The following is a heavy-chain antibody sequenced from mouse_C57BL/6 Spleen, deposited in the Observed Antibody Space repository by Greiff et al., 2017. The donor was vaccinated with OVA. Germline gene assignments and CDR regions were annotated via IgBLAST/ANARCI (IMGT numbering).Heavy chain of an antibody. CDR3: ARSKVATSDY. CDR2: IDPSDSYT. V-gene: IGHV1-50*01. J-gene: IGHJ2*01. CDR1: GYTFTSYW. D-gene: IGHD1-1*01. Sequence: QVQLKQPGAELVKPGASVKLSCKASGYTFTSYWMQWVKQRPGQGLEWIGEIDPSDSYTNYNQKFKGKATLTVDTSSSTAYMQLSSLTSEDSAVYYCARSKVATSDYWGQGTTLTVSS.